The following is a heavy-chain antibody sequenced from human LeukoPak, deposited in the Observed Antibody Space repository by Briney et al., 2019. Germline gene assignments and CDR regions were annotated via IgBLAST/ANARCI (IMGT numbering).Heavy chain of an antibody. V-gene: IGHV4-28*01. Sequence: SETLSLTCAVSGYSTSSSNWWGWIRQPPGKGLEWIGYIYYSGSTYYNPSLKSRVTIAEDMSRKQFSLTLRSVTAADTAVYYCARRSGFYYGVDVWGHGTTVTVSS. CDR2: IYYSGST. J-gene: IGHJ6*02. CDR3: ARRSGFYYGVDV. CDR1: GYSTSSSNW.